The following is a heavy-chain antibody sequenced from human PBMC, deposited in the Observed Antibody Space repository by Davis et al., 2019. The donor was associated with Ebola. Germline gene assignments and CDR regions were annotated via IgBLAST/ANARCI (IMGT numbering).Heavy chain of an antibody. CDR1: GFTVSSNY. J-gene: IGHJ6*02. CDR3: ASNTWYYYGMDV. CDR2: IYSGGST. D-gene: IGHD3-16*01. Sequence: GGSLRLSCAASGFTVSSNYMSWVRQAPGKGLEWVSVIYSGGSTYYADSVKGRFTISRDNSKNTLYLQMNSLRAEDTAVYYCASNTWYYYGMDVWGQGTTVTVSS. V-gene: IGHV3-53*01.